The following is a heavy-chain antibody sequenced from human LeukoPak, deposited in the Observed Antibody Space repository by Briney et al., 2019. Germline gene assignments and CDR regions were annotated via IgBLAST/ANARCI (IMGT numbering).Heavy chain of an antibody. D-gene: IGHD1-14*01. CDR1: SGSLSSSY. V-gene: IGHV4-59*03. CDR3: AKSERNVGPFDY. Sequence: SETLSLTCTVSSGSLSSSYWSWIRQPPGKGLEWIGCIYVSGYTKYNPSLKSRVIMSVDTSKNQFSLNLSSVTAADTAVYYCAKSERNVGPFDYWGQGTLVAVSS. CDR2: IYVSGYT. J-gene: IGHJ4*02.